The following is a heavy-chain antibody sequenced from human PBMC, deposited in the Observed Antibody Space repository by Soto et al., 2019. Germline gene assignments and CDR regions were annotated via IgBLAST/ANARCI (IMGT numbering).Heavy chain of an antibody. CDR3: AKAPRSSTSPQYFDS. CDR2: ISGPGGGT. Sequence: GGSLRLSCVASGFTFSGYAMSWVRLAPGRGLEWVSTISGPGGGTYSADSVKGRFTISRDNSMNTLYLQMTSLRAEYTAIYYCAKAPRSSTSPQYFDSWGQGTLVTVSS. V-gene: IGHV3-23*01. D-gene: IGHD2-2*01. CDR1: GFTFSGYA. J-gene: IGHJ4*02.